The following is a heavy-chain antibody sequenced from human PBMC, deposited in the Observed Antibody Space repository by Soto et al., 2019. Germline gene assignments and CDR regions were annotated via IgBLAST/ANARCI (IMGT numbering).Heavy chain of an antibody. Sequence: QVRLVESGGGVVQPGRSLRLSCEVSGFIFKNYARNWIRQAPGKGLEWVATITYEGRSKYYAESVKGRFAISRDNSKSTLNLQMNTLRVDDSAIYYWAKSSGGSSSIGMDYWGQGTLVTVSS. V-gene: IGHV3-30*09. CDR3: AKSSGGSSSIGMDY. J-gene: IGHJ4*02. D-gene: IGHD2-15*01. CDR1: GFIFKNYA. CDR2: ITYEGRSK.